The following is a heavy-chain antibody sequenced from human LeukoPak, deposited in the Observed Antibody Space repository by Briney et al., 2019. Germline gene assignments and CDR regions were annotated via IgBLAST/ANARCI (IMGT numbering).Heavy chain of an antibody. CDR1: GYSFTRYW. D-gene: IGHD3-22*01. CDR3: ARPGGYYDSSGYYRPDAFDI. V-gene: IGHV5-51*01. CDR2: IYPGDSDT. J-gene: IGHJ3*02. Sequence: GESLKISCKGSGYSFTRYWIGWVRQMPGKGLEWMGIIYPGDSDTRYSPPFQGHVTISADKSISTAYLQWSSLKASDTAMCYCARPGGYYDSSGYYRPDAFDIWGQGTMVTVSS.